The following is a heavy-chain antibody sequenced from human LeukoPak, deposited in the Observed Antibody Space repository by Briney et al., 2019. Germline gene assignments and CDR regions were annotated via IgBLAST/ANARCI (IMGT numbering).Heavy chain of an antibody. V-gene: IGHV4-39*01. Sequence: SETLSLTCTVSGGSISSSSYCWGWIRQPPGKGLEWIGSIYYSGSTYYNPSLKSRVTISVDTSKNQFSLKLSSVTAADTAVYYCARSLYYDFWSGYYDYWGQGTLVTVSS. J-gene: IGHJ4*02. CDR2: IYYSGST. D-gene: IGHD3-3*01. CDR1: GGSISSSSYC. CDR3: ARSLYYDFWSGYYDY.